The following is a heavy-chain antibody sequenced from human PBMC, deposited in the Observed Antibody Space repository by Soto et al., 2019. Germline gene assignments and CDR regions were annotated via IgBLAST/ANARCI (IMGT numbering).Heavy chain of an antibody. Sequence: VQLVQSGAEVKKAGSSVKVSCKSSGGTFSSYVISWVRQAPGRGLEWMGGITPIFGTTNYAQKFEGRVTITADESTTTAYLELNSLISADTAVYYCARLPRVMLPTLEGGLDVWGQGTTVTVFS. J-gene: IGHJ6*02. CDR3: ARLPRVMLPTLEGGLDV. V-gene: IGHV1-69*12. CDR2: ITPIFGTT. CDR1: GGTFSSYV. D-gene: IGHD3-10*02.